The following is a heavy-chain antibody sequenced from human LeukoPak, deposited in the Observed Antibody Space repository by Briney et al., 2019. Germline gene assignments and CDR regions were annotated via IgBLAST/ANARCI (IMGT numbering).Heavy chain of an antibody. CDR2: INPNSGGT. D-gene: IGHD1-26*01. CDR3: ARETRGSYFTDAFDI. J-gene: IGHJ3*02. CDR1: GYTFTGYY. Sequence: ASVKVSCKASGYTFTGYYMHWVRQAPGQGLEWMGWINPNSGGTNYAQKFQGRVTMTRDTSISTAYMELSRLRSDDTAVYYCARETRGSYFTDAFDIWGQGTMVTVSS. V-gene: IGHV1-2*02.